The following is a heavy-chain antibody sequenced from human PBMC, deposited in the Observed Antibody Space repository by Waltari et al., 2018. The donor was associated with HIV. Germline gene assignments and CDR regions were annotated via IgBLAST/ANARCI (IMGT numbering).Heavy chain of an antibody. CDR2: IWYDGSNK. Sequence: QVQLVESGGGVVQPGRSLRLSCAASGFTFSSYGMHWVRQAPGKGLGWVAVIWYDGSNKYYADSVKGRFTISRDNSKNTLYLQMNSLRAEDTAVYYCARENSSGLDIWGQGTMVTVSS. V-gene: IGHV3-33*01. CDR1: GFTFSSYG. CDR3: ARENSSGLDI. D-gene: IGHD6-19*01. J-gene: IGHJ3*02.